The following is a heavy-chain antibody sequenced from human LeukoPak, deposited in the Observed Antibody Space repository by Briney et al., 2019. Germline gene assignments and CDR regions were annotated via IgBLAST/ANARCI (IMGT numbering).Heavy chain of an antibody. Sequence: PSETLSLTCTVSGCSIRSHYWSWIRQPPGKGLEWIGYIYYSGSTNYNPSLKSRVTISVDTSKNQFSLKLSSVPAADTAVYYCARDRGDYDSSGYYGYFDYWGQGALVTVSS. CDR1: GCSIRSHY. J-gene: IGHJ4*02. CDR2: IYYSGST. CDR3: ARDRGDYDSSGYYGYFDY. V-gene: IGHV4-59*11. D-gene: IGHD3-22*01.